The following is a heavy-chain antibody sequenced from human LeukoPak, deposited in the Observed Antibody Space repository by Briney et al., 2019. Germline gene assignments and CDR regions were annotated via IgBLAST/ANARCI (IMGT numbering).Heavy chain of an antibody. CDR3: ARGLGWRRYFDY. CDR2: IKQDGSEK. CDR1: GFTFSNAW. Sequence: PGGSLRLSCAASGFTFSNAWMSWVRQAPGKGLEWVANIKQDGSEKYYVDSVKGRFTISRDNAKNSLYLQMNSLRAEDTAVYYCARGLGWRRYFDYWGQGTLVTVSS. V-gene: IGHV3-7*01. D-gene: IGHD5-12*01. J-gene: IGHJ4*02.